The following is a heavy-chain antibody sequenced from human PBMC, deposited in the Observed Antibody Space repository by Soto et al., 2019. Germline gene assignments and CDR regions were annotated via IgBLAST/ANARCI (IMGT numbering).Heavy chain of an antibody. V-gene: IGHV6-1*01. CDR3: ARDRPLYGGGGMDV. D-gene: IGHD4-17*01. CDR1: WDRVSSNSAA. J-gene: IGHJ6*02. Sequence: SQTLSLTCSISWDRVSSNSAAWNWIRPSPSRGLEWLGRTYYRSKWYNDYAVSVKSRITINPDTSKNQFSLQLNSVTPEDTAVYYCARDRPLYGGGGMDVWGQGTTVTVSS. CDR2: TYYRSKWYN.